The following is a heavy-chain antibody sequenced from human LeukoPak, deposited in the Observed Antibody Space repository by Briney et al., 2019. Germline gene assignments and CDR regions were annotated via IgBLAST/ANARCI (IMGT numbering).Heavy chain of an antibody. CDR2: IYTSGST. D-gene: IGHD3-10*01. V-gene: IGHV4-61*02. J-gene: IGHJ4*02. CDR1: GGSISSGSYY. CDR3: AREITMVRGVIIFDY. Sequence: SETLSLTCTVSGGSISSGSYYWSWIRQPAGTGLEWIGRIYTSGSTNYNPSLKSRVTISVDTSKNQFSLKLSSVTAADTAVYYCAREITMVRGVIIFDYWGQGTLVTVSS.